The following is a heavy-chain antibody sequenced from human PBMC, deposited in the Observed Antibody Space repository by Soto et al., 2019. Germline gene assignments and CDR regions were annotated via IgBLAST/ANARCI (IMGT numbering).Heavy chain of an antibody. CDR3: ARGIYDYIWGSYRYKNFDY. CDR2: IYYSGLT. V-gene: IGHV4-31*01. D-gene: IGHD3-16*02. CDR1: GGSISIGVYS. J-gene: IGHJ4*02. Sequence: SETLSLTCTVSGGSISIGVYSWSWIRQHPVKGLEWIGYIYYSGLTYDNPSLKTQLTISVDTSKNPFSLKLSSVTAADTAVYYCARGIYDYIWGSYRYKNFDYGGQGTLVTVSS.